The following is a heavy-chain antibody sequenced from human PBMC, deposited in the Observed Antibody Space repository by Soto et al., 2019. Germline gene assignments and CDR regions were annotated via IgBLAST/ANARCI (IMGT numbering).Heavy chain of an antibody. Sequence: SETLSLTCTVSGGSISSSSYYWGWIRQPPGKGLEWIGSIYYSGSTYYNPSLKSRVTISVDTSKNQFSLKLSSVTAADTAVYYCARQVYYDFWSGYPEPDYYYYMDVWGKGTTVTVS. CDR3: ARQVYYDFWSGYPEPDYYYYMDV. CDR1: GGSISSSSYY. V-gene: IGHV4-39*01. CDR2: IYYSGST. J-gene: IGHJ6*03. D-gene: IGHD3-3*01.